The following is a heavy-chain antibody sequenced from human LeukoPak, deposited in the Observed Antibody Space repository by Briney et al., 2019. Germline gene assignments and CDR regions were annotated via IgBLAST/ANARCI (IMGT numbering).Heavy chain of an antibody. D-gene: IGHD1-26*01. J-gene: IGHJ4*02. CDR3: ARGGGSYYDFDY. V-gene: IGHV4-38-2*01. CDR2: IYHSGST. Sequence: SETLSLTCAVSGHSISSGYYWGWIRQPPGKGLEWIGSIYHSGSTYYNPSLKSRVTISVDTSKNQFSLKLSSVTAADTAVYYCARGGGSYYDFDYWGQGTLVTVSS. CDR1: GHSISSGYY.